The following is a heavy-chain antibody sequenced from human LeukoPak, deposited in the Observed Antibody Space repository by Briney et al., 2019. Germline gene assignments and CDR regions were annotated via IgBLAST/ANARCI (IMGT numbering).Heavy chain of an antibody. CDR1: GGSISRYY. Sequence: SETLSLTCTVSGGSISRYYWSWIRQPPGKGLEWIGYIDDSGRTNYNPSLKSRVTISVATSKNQFSLKLISESAADTAVYYCARHGGAYSFDYWGQGTLVTVSS. D-gene: IGHD2-21*01. CDR2: IDDSGRT. J-gene: IGHJ4*02. V-gene: IGHV4-59*08. CDR3: ARHGGAYSFDY.